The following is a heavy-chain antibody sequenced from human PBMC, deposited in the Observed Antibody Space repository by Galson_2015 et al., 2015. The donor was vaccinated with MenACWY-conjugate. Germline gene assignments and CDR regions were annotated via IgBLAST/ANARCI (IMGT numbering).Heavy chain of an antibody. Sequence: SLRLSCAASGFTVSSNYMSWVRQAPGKGLEWVSVIYSGGSTYYADSVKGRFTISRHNSKNTLYLQVNSLRAEDTAVYYCARDKTYGDYTFDYWGQGTLVTVSS. J-gene: IGHJ4*02. D-gene: IGHD4-17*01. CDR1: GFTVSSNY. CDR2: IYSGGST. V-gene: IGHV3-53*04. CDR3: ARDKTYGDYTFDY.